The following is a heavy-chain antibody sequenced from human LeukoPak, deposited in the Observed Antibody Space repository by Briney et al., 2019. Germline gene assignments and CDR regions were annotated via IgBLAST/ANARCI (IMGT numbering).Heavy chain of an antibody. CDR2: IYYSGST. J-gene: IGHJ4*02. CDR1: GGSISSYY. D-gene: IGHD2-15*01. V-gene: IGHV4-59*01. CDR3: ARGRDCSGGSCFSGLDY. Sequence: PSETLSLTCTVSGGSISSYYWSWIRQPPGKGLEWIGYIYYSGSTNYNPSLKSRVTISVDTSKNQFSLKRSSVSAADTAVYCCARGRDCSGGSCFSGLDYWGKGTLVTVSS.